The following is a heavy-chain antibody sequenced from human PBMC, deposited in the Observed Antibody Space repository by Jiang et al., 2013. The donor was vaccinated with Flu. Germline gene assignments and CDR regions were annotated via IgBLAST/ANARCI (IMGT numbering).Heavy chain of an antibody. J-gene: IGHJ6*02. CDR1: GYTFTGYY. V-gene: IGHV1-2*04. CDR2: INPNSGGT. D-gene: IGHD1-14*01. Sequence: GAEVKKPGASVKVSCKASGYTFTGYYMHWVRQAPGQGLEWMGWINPNSGGTNYAQKFQGWVTMTRDTSISTAYMELSRLRSDDTAVYYCARCFVGFRTGPKEYYYGMDVWGQGTTVTVSS. CDR3: ARCFVGFRTGPKEYYYGMDV.